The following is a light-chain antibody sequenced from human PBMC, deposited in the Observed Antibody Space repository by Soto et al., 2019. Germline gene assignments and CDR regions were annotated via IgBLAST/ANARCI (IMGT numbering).Light chain of an antibody. CDR3: SSYAGSLDV. CDR1: SSDVGGYNY. J-gene: IGLJ1*01. Sequence: QSVLTQPPSASGSPGQSVTISCTGTSSDVGGYNYVSWYQHHPGKAPKLMIYEVSKRPSGVPDRFSGSKSGNTASLTVSGLQAEDEADYYCSSYAGSLDVFGTGTKLTVL. V-gene: IGLV2-8*01. CDR2: EVS.